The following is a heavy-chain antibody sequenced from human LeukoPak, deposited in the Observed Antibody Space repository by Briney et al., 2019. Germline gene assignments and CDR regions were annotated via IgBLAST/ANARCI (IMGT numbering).Heavy chain of an antibody. V-gene: IGHV1-69*05. D-gene: IGHD5-18*01. CDR1: GGTFSSYT. CDR3: ARGTTGYSYGPFDY. J-gene: IGHJ4*02. Sequence: GASVKVSCKASGGTFSSYTLSWVRQAPGQGLEWMGGIIPISGTSNYAQKFQGRVTITTDESTSTAYMELSSLRSEDTAVYYCARGTTGYSYGPFDYWGQGTLVTVSS. CDR2: IIPISGTS.